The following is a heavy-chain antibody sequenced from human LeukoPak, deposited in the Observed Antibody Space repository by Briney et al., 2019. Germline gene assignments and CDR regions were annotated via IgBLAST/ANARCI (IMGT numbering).Heavy chain of an antibody. V-gene: IGHV1-69*06. D-gene: IGHD1-26*01. CDR1: GDTISAYS. CDR2: IIPIFGTA. Sequence: SVKVSCKAAGDTISAYSLNWVRQAPGQGLEWMGGIIPIFGTANYAQKFQGRVTITADKSTSTAYMELSSLRSEDTAVYYCARGPGGSYDFDYWGQGTLVTVSS. J-gene: IGHJ4*02. CDR3: ARGPGGSYDFDY.